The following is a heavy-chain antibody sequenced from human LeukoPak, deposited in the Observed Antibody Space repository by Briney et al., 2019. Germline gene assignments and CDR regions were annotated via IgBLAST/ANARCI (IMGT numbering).Heavy chain of an antibody. CDR2: AHYSGTT. CDR3: ATADRGVFDY. CDR1: GGSISGYY. Sequence: SSETPSLTCTVSGGSISGYYWSWIRQPPGKGLEWIGYAHYSGTTNYNPSLKSRATISLDTPKNQFSLKLSSVTAADTAVFYCATADRGVFDYWGQGTLVTVSS. V-gene: IGHV4-59*01. D-gene: IGHD1-14*01. J-gene: IGHJ4*02.